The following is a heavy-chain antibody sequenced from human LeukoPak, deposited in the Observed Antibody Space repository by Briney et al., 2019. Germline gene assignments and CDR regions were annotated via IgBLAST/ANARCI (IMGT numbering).Heavy chain of an antibody. CDR1: GFSLNTHRVG. Sequence: SGPTLVKPTQTLTLTCTFSGFSLNTHRVGVGWIRQPPGKALEGLALIYWDDDKRYSPSLRTRLTITKEISKNQVVLTMTNMASVDTGTYFCVRTSRSFVVASDWFFVLWGRGTLVTVSS. J-gene: IGHJ2*01. CDR3: VRTSRSFVVASDWFFVL. V-gene: IGHV2-5*04. CDR2: IYWDDDK. D-gene: IGHD2-21*01.